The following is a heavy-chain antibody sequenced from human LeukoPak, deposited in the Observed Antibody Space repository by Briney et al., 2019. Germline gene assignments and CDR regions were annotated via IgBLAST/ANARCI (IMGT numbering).Heavy chain of an antibody. CDR2: ITYNSGTI. D-gene: IGHD5-18*01. CDR1: GFTFRSYA. V-gene: IGHV3-48*02. CDR3: ARDSGYSYADDY. J-gene: IGHJ4*02. Sequence: GGSLRLSCAASGFTFRSYAMQWVRQAPGKGVEWVAYITYNSGTIFYADSVKDRFNIFRDNAKDSLYLQMSSLRDEDTAVYYCARDSGYSYADDYWGQGTLVTVSS.